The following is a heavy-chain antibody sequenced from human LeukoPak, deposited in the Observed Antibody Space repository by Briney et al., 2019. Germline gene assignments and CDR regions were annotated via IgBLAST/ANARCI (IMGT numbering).Heavy chain of an antibody. Sequence: TSETLSPTCAVYGGSFSGYYWSWIRQPPGKGLGWIGEINHSGSTNYNPSLKSRVTISVDTSKNQFSLKLSSVTAADTAVYYCARRTRFLEWLLAGSWFDPWGQGTLVTVSS. V-gene: IGHV4-34*01. CDR3: ARRTRFLEWLLAGSWFDP. CDR2: INHSGST. D-gene: IGHD3-3*01. CDR1: GGSFSGYY. J-gene: IGHJ5*02.